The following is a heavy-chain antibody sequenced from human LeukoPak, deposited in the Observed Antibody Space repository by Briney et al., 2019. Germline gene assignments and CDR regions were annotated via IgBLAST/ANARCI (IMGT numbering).Heavy chain of an antibody. CDR3: ARAGIAALPEY. D-gene: IGHD6-6*01. J-gene: IGHJ4*02. V-gene: IGHV4-59*01. CDR2: ISYSGST. CDR1: GGSFSGYS. Sequence: PSETLSLTCAVYGGSFSGYSWSWIRQPPGKGLEWIGYISYSGSTNYNPSLKSRVTISVDTSKRHLSLKVSSVTAADTAVYYCARAGIAALPEYWGQGTLVTVSS.